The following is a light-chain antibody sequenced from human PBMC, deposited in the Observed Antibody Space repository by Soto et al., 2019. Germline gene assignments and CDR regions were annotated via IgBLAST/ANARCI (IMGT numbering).Light chain of an antibody. CDR2: GAF. CDR1: QYISSNY. V-gene: IGKV3-20*01. Sequence: EVVLTQSPGTLSLSPGERATLSCRASQYISSNYLAWYQQKPGRAPRLLIFGAFNRAPGVPDRFSGSASGTDFAHTISGLEPEDFAVYYCQQYDTSPLTFGVWTKV. CDR3: QQYDTSPLT. J-gene: IGKJ4*01.